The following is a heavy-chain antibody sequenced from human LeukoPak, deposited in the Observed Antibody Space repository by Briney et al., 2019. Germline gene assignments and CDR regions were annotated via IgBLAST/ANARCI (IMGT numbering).Heavy chain of an antibody. CDR2: INHSGST. D-gene: IGHD3-3*01. V-gene: IGHV4-34*01. J-gene: IGHJ5*02. CDR3: ARDFGSGREEGWFDP. CDR1: GGSFSGYY. Sequence: SETLSLTCAVYGGSFSGYYWSWIRQPPGKGLEWIGEINHSGSTNYNPSLKSRVTMSVDTSKIQFSLNLTSVTAADTAVYYCARDFGSGREEGWFDPWGQGTLVTVSS.